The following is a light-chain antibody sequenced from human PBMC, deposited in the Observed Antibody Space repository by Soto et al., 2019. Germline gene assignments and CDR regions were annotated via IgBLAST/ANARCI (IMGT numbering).Light chain of an antibody. CDR1: QSIGTW. V-gene: IGKV1-5*03. CDR3: QQYNSYST. CDR2: KAS. Sequence: DIQMTQSPSTLSASVGDRVTITCRASQSIGTWLAWYQQKPGKAPKLLIYKASNLESGVPSRSSGSGSGTEFTLTISSLQPDDFATYYCQQYNSYSTFGQGTKVDIK. J-gene: IGKJ1*01.